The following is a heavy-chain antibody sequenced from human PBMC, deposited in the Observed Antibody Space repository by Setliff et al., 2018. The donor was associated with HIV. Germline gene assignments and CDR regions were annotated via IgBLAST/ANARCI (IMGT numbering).Heavy chain of an antibody. CDR3: ARGRGVIKEKPFDE. CDR2: IYNSGST. V-gene: IGHV4-31*03. D-gene: IGHD3-10*01. Sequence: SETLSLTCTVSGGSISSGGHYWSWIRQHPGKGLEWIGHIYNSGSTYYNPSLKSRLIISVDTSKTQFSLKLTSVTAADTAVYYCARGRGVIKEKPFDEWGQGTLVTVSS. J-gene: IGHJ4*02. CDR1: GGSISSGGHY.